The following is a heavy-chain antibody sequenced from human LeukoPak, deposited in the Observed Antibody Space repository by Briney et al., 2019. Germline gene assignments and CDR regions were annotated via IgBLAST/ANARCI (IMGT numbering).Heavy chain of an antibody. Sequence: PGGSLRLSCAASGFTFYDYAMHWVRQAPGKGLEWVSGISWNSGSIVYADSVKGRFTISRDNAKNSLYLQMNSLRAEDTALYYCAKMGFLGYCSSTSCYEGFKYFDLWGRGTLVTVSS. CDR3: AKMGFLGYCSSTSCYEGFKYFDL. D-gene: IGHD2-2*01. V-gene: IGHV3-9*01. CDR1: GFTFYDYA. J-gene: IGHJ2*01. CDR2: ISWNSGSI.